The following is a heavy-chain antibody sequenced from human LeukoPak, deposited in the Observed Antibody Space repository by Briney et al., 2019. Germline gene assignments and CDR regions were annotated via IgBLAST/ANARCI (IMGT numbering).Heavy chain of an antibody. Sequence: SVKVSCKASGYTFTGYYMHWVRQAPGQGLEWMGGIIPLFGTASYAQNFQGRVTISADESTSTAYMELSSLRSEDTAVYYCARDLTMVRGARYRPYNWFAPWGQGTLVTVSS. J-gene: IGHJ5*02. CDR3: ARDLTMVRGARYRPYNWFAP. D-gene: IGHD3-10*01. CDR2: IIPLFGTA. V-gene: IGHV1-69*13. CDR1: GYTFTGYY.